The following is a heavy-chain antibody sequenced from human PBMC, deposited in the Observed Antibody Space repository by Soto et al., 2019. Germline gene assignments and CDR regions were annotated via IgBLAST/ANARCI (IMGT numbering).Heavy chain of an antibody. CDR2: VWYDGSNK. D-gene: IGHD3-3*01. CDR1: GFTFSSYG. Sequence: PGGSLRLSCAASGFTFSSYGMHWVRQAPGKGLEWVAVVWYDGSNKYYADSVKGRFTISRDNSKNTLYLQMNSLRAEDTAVYYYARDATPYYDFWSGYPAPYYYYGMDVWGQGTTVTVSS. J-gene: IGHJ6*02. CDR3: ARDATPYYDFWSGYPAPYYYYGMDV. V-gene: IGHV3-33*01.